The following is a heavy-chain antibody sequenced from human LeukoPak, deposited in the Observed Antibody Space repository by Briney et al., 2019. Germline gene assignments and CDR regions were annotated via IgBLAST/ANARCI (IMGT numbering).Heavy chain of an antibody. Sequence: ASVKVSCKASGGTFSSYAISWVRQAPGQGLEWMGSIIPILGIANYAQKFQGRVTITADKSTSTAYMELSSLRSEDTAVYYCARSHYYGSGSYYQTSYYYYYGMDVWGQGTTVTVSS. CDR3: ARSHYYGSGSYYQTSYYYYYGMDV. CDR2: IIPILGIA. V-gene: IGHV1-69*04. J-gene: IGHJ6*02. D-gene: IGHD3-10*01. CDR1: GGTFSSYA.